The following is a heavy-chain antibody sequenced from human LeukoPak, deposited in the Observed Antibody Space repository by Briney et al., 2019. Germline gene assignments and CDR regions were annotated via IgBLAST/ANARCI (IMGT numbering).Heavy chain of an antibody. CDR2: IYSGGST. CDR3: ARLSVRWNDAFDI. D-gene: IGHD3-16*02. Sequence: PGGSLRLSCAASGFTVSSNYMSWVRQAPGKGLERVSVIYSGGSTYYADSVKGRFTISRDNSKNTLYLQMNSLRAEDTAVYYCARLSVRWNDAFDIWGQGTMVTVSS. CDR1: GFTVSSNY. J-gene: IGHJ3*02. V-gene: IGHV3-53*01.